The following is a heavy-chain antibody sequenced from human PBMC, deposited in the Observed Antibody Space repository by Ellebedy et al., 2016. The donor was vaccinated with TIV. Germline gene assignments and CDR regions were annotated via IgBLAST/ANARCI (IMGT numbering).Heavy chain of an antibody. V-gene: IGHV5-51*01. CDR2: IYPGDSDT. CDR3: ARLLSITIFGVVTGWFDP. CDR1: GYSFTSYW. Sequence: KVSCXGSGYSFTSYWILWVRQTPGKGLDWMGIIYPGDSDTRYSPSFQGQVTISADKSISTAYLQWSSLKASDTAMYYCARLLSITIFGVVTGWFDPWGQGTLVTVSS. J-gene: IGHJ5*02. D-gene: IGHD3-3*01.